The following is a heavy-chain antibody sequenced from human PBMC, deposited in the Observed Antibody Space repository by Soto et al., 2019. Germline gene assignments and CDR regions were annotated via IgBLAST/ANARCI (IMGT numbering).Heavy chain of an antibody. CDR1: GFTFSSFS. J-gene: IGHJ6*02. Sequence: GGSLRPSCAASGFTFSSFSMNWVRQAPGKGLEWVSSISSSSSYIYYADSVKGRFTISRDNAKNSLYLQMNSLRAEDTAVYYCARAAAGPAGYYYGMDVWGQGTTVTVSS. CDR2: ISSSSSYI. D-gene: IGHD6-13*01. V-gene: IGHV3-21*01. CDR3: ARAAAGPAGYYYGMDV.